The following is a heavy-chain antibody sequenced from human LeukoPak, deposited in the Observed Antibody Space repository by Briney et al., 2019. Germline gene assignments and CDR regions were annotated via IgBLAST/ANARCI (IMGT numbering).Heavy chain of an antibody. CDR2: IYWDDDK. D-gene: IGHD5-18*01. CDR3: AYSYSFQSQLFHN. CDR1: GFSLSTSGVG. Sequence: ESGPTLVKPPQTLTLTCTFSGFSLSTSGVGVGWIRQPPGKALEWLSLIYWDDDKRYSPSLRTRLSVTKDTSKNQVVLRMTNMDPVDTVTYFCAYSYSFQSQLFHNWGQGILVTVSS. J-gene: IGHJ4*02. V-gene: IGHV2-5*02.